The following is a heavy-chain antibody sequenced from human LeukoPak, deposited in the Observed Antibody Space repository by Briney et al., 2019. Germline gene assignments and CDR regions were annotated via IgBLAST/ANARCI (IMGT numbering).Heavy chain of an antibody. CDR2: INHSGST. Sequence: SETLSLTCAVYGGSFSGYYWSWIRQPPGKGLEWIGEINHSGSTNYNPSLKSRVTISVDTSKNQFSLKLSSVTAADTAVYYCARRPPVGATRTYYYYYMDVWGKGTTVTVSS. D-gene: IGHD1-26*01. V-gene: IGHV4-34*01. J-gene: IGHJ6*03. CDR3: ARRPPVGATRTYYYYYMDV. CDR1: GGSFSGYY.